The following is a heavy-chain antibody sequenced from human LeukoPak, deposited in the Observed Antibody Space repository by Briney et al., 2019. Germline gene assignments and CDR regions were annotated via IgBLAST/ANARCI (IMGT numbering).Heavy chain of an antibody. Sequence: SETLSLTCTVSGGSISSYYWSWIRQPPGKGLEWIGYIYYSGSTNYNPSLKSRVTISVDTSKNQFSLKLSSVTAADTDVYYCARADCSGGSCYQEYYYYYMDVWGKGTTVTVSS. CDR1: GGSISSYY. J-gene: IGHJ6*03. D-gene: IGHD2-15*01. CDR3: ARADCSGGSCYQEYYYYYMDV. V-gene: IGHV4-59*01. CDR2: IYYSGST.